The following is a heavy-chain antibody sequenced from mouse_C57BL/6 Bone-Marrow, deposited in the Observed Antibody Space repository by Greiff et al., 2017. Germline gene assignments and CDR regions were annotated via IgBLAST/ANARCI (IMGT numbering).Heavy chain of an antibody. D-gene: IGHD2-1*01. J-gene: IGHJ4*01. CDR1: GFTFSDYG. CDR2: ISNLAYSI. Sequence: EVKLVESGGGLVQPGGSLKLSCAASGFTFSDYGMAWVRQAPRKGPEWVAFISNLAYSIYYADTVTGRFTISRENAKNTLYLEMSSLRSEDTAMYYCARQGGNYLYAMDYWGQGTSVTVSS. V-gene: IGHV5-15*04. CDR3: ARQGGNYLYAMDY.